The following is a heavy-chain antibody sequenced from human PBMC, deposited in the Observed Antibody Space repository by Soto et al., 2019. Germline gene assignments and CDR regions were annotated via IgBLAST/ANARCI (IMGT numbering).Heavy chain of an antibody. CDR2: INPSGGST. J-gene: IGHJ4*02. CDR3: ARGYSGKQEEDYSFDY. D-gene: IGHD1-26*01. V-gene: IGHV1-46*01. CDR1: GYTFTSYY. Sequence: GASVKVSCKASGYTFTSYYMHWVRQAPGQGLEWMGIINPSGGSTSYAQKFQGRVTMTRDTSTSTVYMELSSLRSEDTAVYYCARGYSGKQEEDYSFDYWGQGTLVTVSS.